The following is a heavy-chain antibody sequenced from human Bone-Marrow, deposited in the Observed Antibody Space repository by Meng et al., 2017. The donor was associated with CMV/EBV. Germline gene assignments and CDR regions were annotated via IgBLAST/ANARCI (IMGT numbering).Heavy chain of an antibody. CDR3: ARDLGGSYPN. Sequence: GSLRLSCTVSGYSISSGYYWSWIRQPPGKGLEWIGYIYYSGSTNYNPSLKSRVTISVDTSKNQFSLKLSSVTAADTAVYYCARDLGGSYPNWGQGTLVTVSS. CDR1: GYSISSGYY. J-gene: IGHJ4*02. V-gene: IGHV4-61*01. CDR2: IYYSGST. D-gene: IGHD1-26*01.